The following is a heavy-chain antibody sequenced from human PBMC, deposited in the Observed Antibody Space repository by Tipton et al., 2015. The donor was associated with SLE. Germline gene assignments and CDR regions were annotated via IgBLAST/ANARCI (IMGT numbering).Heavy chain of an antibody. D-gene: IGHD2-15*01. J-gene: IGHJ4*02. CDR3: AGCGGGSCYAY. CDR2: INHRGST. V-gene: IGHV4-34*01. Sequence: TLSLTCAVYGGSFSGYYWSWIRRPPGKGLEWIGEINHRGSTNYNPSLKSRVTISVDRSKKQFSLKLRSVTAADTAVYYCAGCGGGSCYAYWGRGTPVTVSS. CDR1: GGSFSGYY.